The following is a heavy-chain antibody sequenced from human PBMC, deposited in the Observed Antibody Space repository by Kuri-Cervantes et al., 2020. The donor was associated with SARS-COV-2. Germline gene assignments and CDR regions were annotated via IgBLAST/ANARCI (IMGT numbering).Heavy chain of an antibody. CDR2: IYYSGST. CDR3: ARGHLGIDY. D-gene: IGHD1-26*01. CDR1: RGSVSSGSYY. J-gene: IGHJ4*02. V-gene: IGHV4-61*01. Sequence: SQTLSLTCAVSRGSVSSGSYYWSWIRQPPGKGLEWIGYIYYSGSTNYNPSLKSRVTISVDTSKNQFSLKLSSVTAADTAVYYCARGHLGIDYWGRGTLVTVSS.